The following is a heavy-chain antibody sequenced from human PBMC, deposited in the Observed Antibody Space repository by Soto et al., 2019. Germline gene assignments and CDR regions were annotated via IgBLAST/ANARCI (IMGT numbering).Heavy chain of an antibody. CDR2: FDPEDGET. V-gene: IGHV1-24*01. D-gene: IGHD3-10*01. CDR3: ATAQLEGSGSHLYNWCHP. J-gene: IGHJ5*02. CDR1: GYTLTELS. Sequence: ASVKVSCKVSGYTLTELSMHWVRQAPGKGLEWMGGFDPEDGETIYAQKFQGRVTMTEDTSTDTAYMELSSLRSEDTAVYYCATAQLEGSGSHLYNWCHPWGQGTLVTVAS.